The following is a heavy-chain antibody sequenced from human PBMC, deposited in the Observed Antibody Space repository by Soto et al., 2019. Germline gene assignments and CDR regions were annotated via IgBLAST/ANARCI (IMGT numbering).Heavy chain of an antibody. J-gene: IGHJ4*02. Sequence: QVQLVESGGGVVQPGRSLRLSCAASGFTFSNYDMHWVRQAPGKGLEWVAVIWYDGSNKYYADSVKGRFTISRDNSKNTLYLQMNSLRAEDTAVYYCARPPDYYDNSGYYFHYWGQGTLVTVSS. CDR2: IWYDGSNK. CDR1: GFTFSNYD. D-gene: IGHD3-22*01. V-gene: IGHV3-33*01. CDR3: ARPPDYYDNSGYYFHY.